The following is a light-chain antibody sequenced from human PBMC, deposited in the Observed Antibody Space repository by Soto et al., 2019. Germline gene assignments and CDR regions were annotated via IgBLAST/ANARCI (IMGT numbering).Light chain of an antibody. J-gene: IGKJ3*01. Sequence: DIKMTQSPSSLSASVGDRVTITCRASQSIRRYLNWYQQKPGKAPMLLIYAASSLQSGVPSRFSGSGSGTDFTLTISSLQPEDFATYYCQQSYSTEVTFGLGTKVDIK. CDR2: AAS. CDR3: QQSYSTEVT. CDR1: QSIRRY. V-gene: IGKV1-39*01.